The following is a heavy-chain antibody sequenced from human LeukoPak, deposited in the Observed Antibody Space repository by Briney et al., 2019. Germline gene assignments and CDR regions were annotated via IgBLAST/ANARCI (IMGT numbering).Heavy chain of an antibody. V-gene: IGHV3-23*01. J-gene: IGHJ4*02. Sequence: GGSLRLSCAASGFTFSSYAMSWVRQAPGQGLEWVSAISGSGGSTYYADSVKGRFTISRDNSKNTLYLQMNSLRAEDTAVYYCAKQFTVTSLGRDYWGQGTLVTVSS. CDR1: GFTFSSYA. CDR3: AKQFTVTSLGRDY. CDR2: ISGSGGST. D-gene: IGHD4-11*01.